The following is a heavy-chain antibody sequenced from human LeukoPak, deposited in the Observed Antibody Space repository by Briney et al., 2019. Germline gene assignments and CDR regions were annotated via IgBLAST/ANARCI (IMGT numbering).Heavy chain of an antibody. CDR3: ALYSGTYEYYYFDY. CDR1: GGSISSYY. CDR2: IYYSGST. D-gene: IGHD1-26*01. Sequence: SETLSLTCTVSGGSISSYYWSWIRQPPGKGLEWIGYIYYSGSTNYNPSLRSRVTISIDTSKNQFSLKLNSVTAADTAVYYCALYSGTYEYYYFDYWGQGTLVTVSS. J-gene: IGHJ4*02. V-gene: IGHV4-59*08.